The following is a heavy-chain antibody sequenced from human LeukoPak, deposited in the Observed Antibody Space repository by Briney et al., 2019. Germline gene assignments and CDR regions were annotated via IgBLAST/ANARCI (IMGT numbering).Heavy chain of an antibody. CDR2: ISAYNGNT. J-gene: IGHJ4*02. CDR1: GYTFTSYG. CDR3: ARDQAYSSGWYDSSFFDY. V-gene: IGHV1-18*01. D-gene: IGHD6-13*01. Sequence: ASVKVSCKASGYTFTSYGISWVRQAPGQGLEWMGWISAYNGNTNYAQKLQGRVTMTTDTSTSTAYMELRSLRSDDTAVNYCARDQAYSSGWYDSSFFDYWGQGTLVTVSS.